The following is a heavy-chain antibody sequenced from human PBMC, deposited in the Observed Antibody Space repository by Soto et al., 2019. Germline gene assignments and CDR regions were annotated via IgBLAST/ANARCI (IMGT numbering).Heavy chain of an antibody. CDR3: ASTPYDDIWTGSYYFDS. CDR2: IYYSGST. CDR1: GGSISSYY. J-gene: IGHJ4*02. V-gene: IGHV4-59*01. D-gene: IGHD3-9*01. Sequence: PSETLSLTCTVSGGSISSYYWSWIRQPPGTGLEWIGYIYYSGSTDYNPSLKSRVTISVDTSKNQFSLKLSSVTAADTAVYYCASTPYDDIWTGSYYFDSWGQGTLVTVSS.